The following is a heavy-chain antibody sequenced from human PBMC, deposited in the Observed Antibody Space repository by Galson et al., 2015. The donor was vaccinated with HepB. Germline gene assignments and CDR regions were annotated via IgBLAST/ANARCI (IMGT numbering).Heavy chain of an antibody. J-gene: IGHJ4*02. V-gene: IGHV5-51*03. D-gene: IGHD2-8*01. CDR1: GYSFTSYW. Sequence: QSGAEVKKPGESLKISCKGSGYSFTSYWIGWVRQMPGKGLEWMGIVYPGDSHTTYSPSFQGQVTLSVDKSISTAYLQWSSLQASDSAMYYCARLLTTTRCRGAICTYGVPAGGNYWGQATLVSVSS. CDR3: ARLLTTTRCRGAICTYGVPAGGNY. CDR2: VYPGDSHT.